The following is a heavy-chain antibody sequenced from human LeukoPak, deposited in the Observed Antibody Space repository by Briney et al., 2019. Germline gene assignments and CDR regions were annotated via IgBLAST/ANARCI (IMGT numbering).Heavy chain of an antibody. D-gene: IGHD5-12*01. J-gene: IGHJ4*02. Sequence: TSETLSLTCTVSGGSISSYYWSWIRQPPGKGLEWIGYIYYSGSTNYNPSLKSRVTISVDTSKNQFSLKLSSVTAADTAVYFCARRVWGYVGYDFAYFDYWGQGTLVTVSS. CDR2: IYYSGST. CDR3: ARRVWGYVGYDFAYFDY. CDR1: GGSISSYY. V-gene: IGHV4-59*01.